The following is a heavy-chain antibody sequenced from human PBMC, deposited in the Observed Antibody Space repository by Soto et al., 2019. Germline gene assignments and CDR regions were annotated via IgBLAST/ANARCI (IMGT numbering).Heavy chain of an antibody. CDR1: GGSVSRESYY. CDR3: ARERGDSHWIDP. Sequence: NPSETLSLTCSVSGGSVSRESYYWRGIRQTPGKGLEWIGNVENSGSTKYNPSLTSRVTISVDTSQNQFSLKLGSVTGADTAVYYCARERGDSHWIDPWGQGTLVTVSS. V-gene: IGHV4-61*01. D-gene: IGHD2-21*01. CDR2: VENSGST. J-gene: IGHJ5*02.